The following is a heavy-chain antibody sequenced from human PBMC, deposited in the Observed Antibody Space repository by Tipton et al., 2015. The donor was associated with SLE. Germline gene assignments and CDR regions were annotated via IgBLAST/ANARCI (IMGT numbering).Heavy chain of an antibody. D-gene: IGHD7-27*01. Sequence: TLSLTCTVSGGSISSKNYYWGWIRQPPGEGLEWIGSIHYSGSTYDNPSLQSRVTISIDTSKNQFSLKLSSVTTADTAVYYCARDPNGGYGSFDYWGLGALVTVSS. CDR3: ARDPNGGYGSFDY. V-gene: IGHV4-39*07. J-gene: IGHJ4*02. CDR1: GGSISSKNYY. CDR2: IHYSGST.